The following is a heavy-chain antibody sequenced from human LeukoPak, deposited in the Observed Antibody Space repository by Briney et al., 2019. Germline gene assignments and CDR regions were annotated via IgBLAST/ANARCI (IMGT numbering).Heavy chain of an antibody. V-gene: IGHV3-30-3*01. CDR1: GFTFSTYA. Sequence: GGSLRLSCAASGFTFSTYAMHWVRQAPGKGLEWVAVISYDGSNKYYADSVKGRFTISRDNSKSTLYLQMISLRAEDTAVYYCARDHWVTMVRGVIPLYGLDVWGQGSTVTVSS. D-gene: IGHD3-10*01. J-gene: IGHJ6*02. CDR3: ARDHWVTMVRGVIPLYGLDV. CDR2: ISYDGSNK.